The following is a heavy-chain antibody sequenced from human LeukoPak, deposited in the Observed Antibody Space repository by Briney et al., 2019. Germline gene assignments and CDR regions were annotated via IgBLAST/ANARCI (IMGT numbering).Heavy chain of an antibody. J-gene: IGHJ4*02. CDR1: GGSISSYY. CDR2: IYTSGST. D-gene: IGHD6-13*01. Sequence: SETLSLTCTVSGGSISSYYWSWIRQPAGKGLEWIGLIYTSGSTNYNPSLKSRVTMSVDTSKNQFSLKLSSVTAADTAVYYCARGVSSSWYGGLDYWGQGTLVTVSS. V-gene: IGHV4-4*07. CDR3: ARGVSSSWYGGLDY.